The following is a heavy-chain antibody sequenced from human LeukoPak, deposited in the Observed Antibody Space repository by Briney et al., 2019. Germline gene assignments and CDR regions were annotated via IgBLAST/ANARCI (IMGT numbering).Heavy chain of an antibody. V-gene: IGHV3-7*01. CDR2: IKQDGSEK. CDR3: ARHQGSGWSSGLDY. J-gene: IGHJ4*02. D-gene: IGHD6-19*01. CDR1: GFTFSSYW. Sequence: GGSLRLSCAASGFTFSSYWMSWVRQAPGKGLEWVANIKQDGSEKYYVDSVKGRFTISRDNAKNSLFLQMNSLRAEDTAVYYCARHQGSGWSSGLDYWGLGTLVTVSS.